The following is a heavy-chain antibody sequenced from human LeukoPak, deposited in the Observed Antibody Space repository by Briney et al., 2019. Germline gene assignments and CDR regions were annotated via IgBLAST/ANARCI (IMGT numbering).Heavy chain of an antibody. CDR1: VGSISRYY. J-gene: IGHJ6*03. CDR2: IYYNRSA. D-gene: IGHD3-9*01. Sequence: LGTLSLTCTVSVGSISRYYWSWIRQPPGKGLEWIGYIYYNRSANYTPSLQSRVTISVDTSKNQFSLKLSSVTAADTAVYYCASTREILTGSFHCYMDVWGKGTTVTISS. V-gene: IGHV4-59*01. CDR3: ASTREILTGSFHCYMDV.